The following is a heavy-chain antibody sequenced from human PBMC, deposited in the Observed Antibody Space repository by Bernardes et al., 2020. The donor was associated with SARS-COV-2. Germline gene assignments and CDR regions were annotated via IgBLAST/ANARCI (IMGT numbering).Heavy chain of an antibody. CDR1: GFTFSSYA. CDR2: ISGSGGST. CDR3: AKSDDYYGSGTYYYGMDV. Sequence: GGSLRLSCAASGFTFSSYAMSWVRQAPGKGLEWVSAISGSGGSTYYADSVKGRFTISRDNSMNTLYLQMNSLRAEDTAVYYCAKSDDYYGSGTYYYGMDVWGQGTTVTVSS. D-gene: IGHD3-10*01. V-gene: IGHV3-23*01. J-gene: IGHJ6*02.